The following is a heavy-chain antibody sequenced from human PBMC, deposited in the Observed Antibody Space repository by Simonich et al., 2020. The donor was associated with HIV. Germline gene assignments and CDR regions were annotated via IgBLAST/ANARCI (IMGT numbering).Heavy chain of an antibody. Sequence: QVQLVQSGSELKKPGASVKVSCKASGYSFNTNPMNWVRQAPGQGLEWMGWDNTNNGNPTDAQGFKGRFVRSVDTSVRTAFLQINSLKAEDTAVYFCAREGGRGSITMVRPRAFDSWGQGTLVTVSS. J-gene: IGHJ4*02. CDR2: DNTNNGNP. CDR1: GYSFNTNP. V-gene: IGHV7-4-1*02. D-gene: IGHD3-10*01. CDR3: AREGGRGSITMVRPRAFDS.